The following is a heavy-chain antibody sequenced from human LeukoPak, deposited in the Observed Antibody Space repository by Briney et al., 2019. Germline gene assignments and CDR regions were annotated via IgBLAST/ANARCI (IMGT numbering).Heavy chain of an antibody. CDR3: AREPDTAMAYGMDV. Sequence: GASVKVSCKAPGGTFSSYAISWVRQAPGQGLEWMGRIIPIFGIANYAQKFQGRVTITADKSTSTAYMELSSLRSEDTAVYYCAREPDTAMAYGMDVWGQGTTVTVSS. J-gene: IGHJ6*02. D-gene: IGHD5-18*01. CDR2: IIPIFGIA. CDR1: GGTFSSYA. V-gene: IGHV1-69*04.